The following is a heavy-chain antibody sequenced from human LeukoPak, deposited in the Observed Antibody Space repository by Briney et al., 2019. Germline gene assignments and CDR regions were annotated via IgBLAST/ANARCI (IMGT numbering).Heavy chain of an antibody. V-gene: IGHV7-4-1*02. CDR1: GYTFTSYA. CDR2: INTNTGNP. CDR3: ARRRLGIAVAGTNISPYYYYGMDV. Sequence: ASVKVSCKASGYTFTSYAMNWVRQAPGQGLEWMGWINTNTGNPTYAQGFTGRFVFSLDTSVSTAYLQISSLKAEDTAVYYCARRRLGIAVAGTNISPYYYYGMDVWGQGTTVTVSS. D-gene: IGHD6-19*01. J-gene: IGHJ6*02.